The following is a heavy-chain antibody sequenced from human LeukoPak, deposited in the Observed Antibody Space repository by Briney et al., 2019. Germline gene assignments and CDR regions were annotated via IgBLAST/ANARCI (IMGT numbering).Heavy chain of an antibody. CDR3: ARGGSGSYFSWLDP. J-gene: IGHJ5*02. CDR1: GYTFTDYY. D-gene: IGHD3-10*01. Sequence: ASVKVSCKASGYTFTDYYIHWVRQAPGQGLECMGWINPNSGGTNYAQKFQGRVTMTRDTSIGTAYMELSRLRSDDTAVYYCARGGSGSYFSWLDPWGQGTLVTVSS. V-gene: IGHV1-2*02. CDR2: INPNSGGT.